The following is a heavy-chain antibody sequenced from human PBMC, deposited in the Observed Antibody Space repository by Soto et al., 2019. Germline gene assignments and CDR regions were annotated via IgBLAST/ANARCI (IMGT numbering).Heavy chain of an antibody. CDR2: IRNKANNYAT. Sequence: GGSLRLSCAASGFPFSDSALHWVRQASGKGLEWVGRIRNKANNYATAYAATVKGRFTISRDESKTTAYLQMNSLRAEDTAVYYCAKWPKIWATMYYFDYWGQGTLVTVSS. D-gene: IGHD3-16*01. V-gene: IGHV3-73*01. J-gene: IGHJ4*02. CDR3: AKWPKIWATMYYFDY. CDR1: GFPFSDSA.